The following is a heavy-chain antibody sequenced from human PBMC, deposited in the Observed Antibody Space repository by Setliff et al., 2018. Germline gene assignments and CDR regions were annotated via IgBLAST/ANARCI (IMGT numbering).Heavy chain of an antibody. Sequence: GGSLRLSCAASGFTFSSYAMSWVRQAPGKGLEWVSVIYSGGSSTYYADSVKGRFTISRGNSKNTLYLQMSSLRAEDTAIYYCARDTSGRDALDVWGQGTTVTVSS. D-gene: IGHD3-10*01. CDR2: IYSGGSST. CDR3: ARDTSGRDALDV. CDR1: GFTFSSYA. V-gene: IGHV3-23*03. J-gene: IGHJ3*01.